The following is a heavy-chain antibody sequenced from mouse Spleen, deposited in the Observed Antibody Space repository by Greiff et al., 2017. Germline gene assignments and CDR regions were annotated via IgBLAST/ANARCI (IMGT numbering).Heavy chain of an antibody. D-gene: IGHD2-13*01. Sequence: VKLQESGPGILQPSQTLSLTCSFSGFSLSTFGMGVGWIRQPSGKGLEWLAHIWWDDDKYYNPALKSRLTISKDTSKNQVFLKIANVDTADTATYYCARIGRIYYGDYWYFDVWGAGTTVTVSS. CDR2: IWWDDDK. CDR1: GFSLSTFGMG. V-gene: IGHV8-8*01. J-gene: IGHJ1*01. CDR3: ARIGRIYYGDYWYFDV.